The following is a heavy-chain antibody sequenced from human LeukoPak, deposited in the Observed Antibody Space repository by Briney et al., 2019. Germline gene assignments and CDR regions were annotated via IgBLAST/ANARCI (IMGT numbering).Heavy chain of an antibody. CDR1: GFTVSSNY. V-gene: IGHV3-53*01. J-gene: IGHJ4*02. CDR2: IYGGGST. Sequence: GGSLRLSCAASGFTVSSNYMSWVRQAPGKGLEWVSVIYGGGSTYYADSVKCRFTISRDNSKNTLYLQMNSLRADDTAVYYCSRVAAAAGLVIDYWGQGTLVTVSS. D-gene: IGHD6-13*01. CDR3: SRVAAAAGLVIDY.